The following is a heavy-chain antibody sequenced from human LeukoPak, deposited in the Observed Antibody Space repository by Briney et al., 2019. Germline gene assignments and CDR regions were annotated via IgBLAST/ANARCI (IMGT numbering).Heavy chain of an antibody. CDR2: IYHSGST. D-gene: IGHD3-3*01. CDR1: GYSISSGYY. J-gene: IGHJ5*02. Sequence: SETLSLTCTVSGYSISSGYYWGWIRQPPGKGLEGIGSIYHSGSTYYNPSLKSRVTISVDTSKNQFSLKLSSVTAADTAVYYCARGYDFWSGYGHNWFDPWGQGTLVTVSS. V-gene: IGHV4-38-2*02. CDR3: ARGYDFWSGYGHNWFDP.